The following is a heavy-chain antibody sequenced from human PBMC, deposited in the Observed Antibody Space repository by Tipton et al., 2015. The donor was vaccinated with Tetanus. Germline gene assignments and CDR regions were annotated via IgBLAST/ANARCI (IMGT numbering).Heavy chain of an antibody. D-gene: IGHD4-11*01. V-gene: IGHV4-30-2*01. CDR2: IYHNGGT. CDR3: VRAPYSSPGKYYFDL. J-gene: IGHJ4*02. CDR1: GDSISSAGYS. Sequence: TLSLTCAVSGDSISSAGYSWSWIRQPPGKGLEWIGFIYHNGGTYYNPSLKSRATISVDRSKNQFSLKLSSVTAADTAVYYCVRAPYSSPGKYYFDLWGQGTLVTVSS.